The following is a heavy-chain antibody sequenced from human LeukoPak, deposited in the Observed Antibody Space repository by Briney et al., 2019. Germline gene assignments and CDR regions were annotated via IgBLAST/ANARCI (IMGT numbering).Heavy chain of an antibody. CDR3: ARAPHAFDI. CDR2: INHSGST. CDR1: GASISSSRYY. Sequence: PSETLSLTCTVSGASISSSRYYWSWIRQPPGKGLEWIGEINHSGSTNYNPSLKSRVTISVDTSKNQFSLKLSSVTAADTAVYYCARAPHAFDIWGQGTMVTVSS. V-gene: IGHV4-39*07. J-gene: IGHJ3*02.